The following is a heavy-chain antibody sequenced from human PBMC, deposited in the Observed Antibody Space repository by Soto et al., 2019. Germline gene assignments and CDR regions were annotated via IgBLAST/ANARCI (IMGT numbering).Heavy chain of an antibody. Sequence: PGGSLRLSCAASGFTFSSYAMSWVRQAPGKGLEWVSAISGSGGSTYYADSVKGRFTISRDNSKNTLYLQMNSLRAEDTAVYYCAKDRPIFGVVIIRGDFDYWGQGTLVTVS. D-gene: IGHD3-3*01. CDR1: GFTFSSYA. CDR2: ISGSGGST. V-gene: IGHV3-23*01. J-gene: IGHJ4*02. CDR3: AKDRPIFGVVIIRGDFDY.